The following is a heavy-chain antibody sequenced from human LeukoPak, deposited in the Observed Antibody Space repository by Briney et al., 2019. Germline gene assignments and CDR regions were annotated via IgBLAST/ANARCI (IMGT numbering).Heavy chain of an antibody. J-gene: IGHJ4*02. CDR1: GFTFSSYA. V-gene: IGHV3-23*01. Sequence: RGSLRLSCAAPGFTFSSYAMSWVRQAPGKGLEWVSGITGSGGSTYYADSVKGRFTISRDNSKNTLYLQMNSLRAEDTAVYYCAKARTAYCSSTSCYTIDYWGQGTLVTVSS. CDR2: ITGSGGST. D-gene: IGHD2-2*02. CDR3: AKARTAYCSSTSCYTIDY.